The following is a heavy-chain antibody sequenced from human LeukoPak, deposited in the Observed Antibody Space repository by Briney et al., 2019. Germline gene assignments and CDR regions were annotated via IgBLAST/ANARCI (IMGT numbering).Heavy chain of an antibody. D-gene: IGHD2-2*01. V-gene: IGHV1-18*01. CDR3: ASVPAAYYYFGMDV. CDR1: GYTFTSYG. Sequence: ASVNVSCKASGYTFTSYGISWVRQAPGQERAWVGWISAYNGNTNYAQKLQGRVTMTTDTSTSTAYMELRSLRSDDTAVDYCASVPAAYYYFGMDVWGQGTTVTVSS. J-gene: IGHJ6*02. CDR2: ISAYNGNT.